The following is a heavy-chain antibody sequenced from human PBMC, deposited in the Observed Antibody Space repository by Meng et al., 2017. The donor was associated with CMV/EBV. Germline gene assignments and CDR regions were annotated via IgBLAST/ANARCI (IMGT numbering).Heavy chain of an antibody. D-gene: IGHD3-3*01. Sequence: GESLKISCAASGFTFSSYGMHWVRQAPGKGLEWVAFIRYDGSNKYYADSVKGRFTISRDNAKNSLYLQMNSLRAEDTAVYYCARVLRFLEWLGGLGRDVWGQGTTGTVSS. CDR1: GFTFSSYG. CDR3: ARVLRFLEWLGGLGRDV. V-gene: IGHV3-30*02. J-gene: IGHJ6*02. CDR2: IRYDGSNK.